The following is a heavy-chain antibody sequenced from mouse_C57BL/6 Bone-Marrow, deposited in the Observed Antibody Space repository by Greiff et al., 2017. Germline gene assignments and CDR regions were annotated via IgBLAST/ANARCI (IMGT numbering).Heavy chain of an antibody. CDR2: IWSGGST. V-gene: IGHV2-4*01. D-gene: IGHD1-1*01. CDR1: GFSLTSYG. CDR3: ANYYGRGFDV. J-gene: IGHJ1*03. Sequence: VKVVESGPGLVQPSQSLSITCTVSGFSLTSYGVHWVRQPPGKGLEWLGVIWSGGSTDYNAAFISRLSISKDNSKSQVFFKMNSLQADDTAIYYCANYYGRGFDVWGTGTTVTVSS.